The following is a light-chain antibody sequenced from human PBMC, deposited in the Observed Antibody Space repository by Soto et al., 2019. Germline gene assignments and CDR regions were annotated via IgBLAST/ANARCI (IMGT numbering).Light chain of an antibody. CDR2: WAS. Sequence: DIVMTQSPDSLAVSLGERATINCKSSQTILYSSNNKNYLAWYQQKPGQPPKLLIYWASTREFGVPDRFSGSGSGPDFTLTISSLQAEDVAVYDCQQYFSTPQTFGRGTKVEIK. CDR3: QQYFSTPQT. CDR1: QTILYSSNNKNY. V-gene: IGKV4-1*01. J-gene: IGKJ4*01.